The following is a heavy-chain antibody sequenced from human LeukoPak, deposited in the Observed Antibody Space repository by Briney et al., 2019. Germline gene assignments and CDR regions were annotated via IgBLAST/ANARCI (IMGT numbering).Heavy chain of an antibody. Sequence: GGSLRLSCAASGFTFSSYEMNWARQAPGKGLEWVSYITSTGSIIHYADSVKGRFTISRDNAKNSLYLQMNSLRAEDTALYYCARDAGTLESGNSDWSLNWFDSWGQGTLVTVSS. CDR3: ARDAGTLESGNSDWSLNWFDS. D-gene: IGHD3-9*01. V-gene: IGHV3-48*03. CDR1: GFTFSSYE. J-gene: IGHJ5*01. CDR2: ITSTGSII.